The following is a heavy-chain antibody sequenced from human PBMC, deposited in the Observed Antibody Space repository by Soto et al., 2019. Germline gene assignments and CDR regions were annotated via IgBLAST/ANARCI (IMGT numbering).Heavy chain of an antibody. V-gene: IGHV3-21*02. D-gene: IGHD3-10*01. CDR2: IRGFSPYT. CDR3: ARDRGYDAHDYYYNAMDV. J-gene: IGHJ6*02. Sequence: EVQLLESGGGWVQPGGSLRLSCAASGFTFRTYTMNWVRQAPGKGLEWVSGIRGFSPYTFYAESVKGRFTISRDNAKNSLYLQMNSLRAEDTAVYYCARDRGYDAHDYYYNAMDVWGQGTTVTVSS. CDR1: GFTFRTYT.